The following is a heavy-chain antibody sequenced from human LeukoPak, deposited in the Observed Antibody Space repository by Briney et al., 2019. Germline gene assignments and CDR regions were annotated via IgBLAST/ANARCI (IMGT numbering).Heavy chain of an antibody. CDR1: GGSISSYY. CDR3: ARDYSDYGDSRGGMDV. D-gene: IGHD4-17*01. J-gene: IGHJ6*02. Sequence: SETLSLTCTVSGGSISSYYWSWIRQPPGKGPEWIGYIYYSGSTNYNPSLKSRVTISVDTSKNQFSLKLSSVTAADTAVYYCARDYSDYGDSRGGMDVWGQGTTVTLSS. CDR2: IYYSGST. V-gene: IGHV4-59*01.